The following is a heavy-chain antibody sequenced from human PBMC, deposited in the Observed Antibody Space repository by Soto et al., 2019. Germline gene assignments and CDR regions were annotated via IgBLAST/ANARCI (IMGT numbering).Heavy chain of an antibody. CDR3: ARHLYLTATYLAAFDV. Sequence: SDTLSLTCTLSGFPILSFYWSWIRQPPWQGLERIGYIYASANTNYIYDSANTNYSPSLKSRLSMSLDTSKSHFSLKLISVTAADTAVYYCARHLYLTATYLAAFDVWGHGTMVT. J-gene: IGHJ3*01. V-gene: IGHV4-59*08. CDR2: IYASANTNYIYDSANT. CDR1: GFPILSFY. D-gene: IGHD2-21*02.